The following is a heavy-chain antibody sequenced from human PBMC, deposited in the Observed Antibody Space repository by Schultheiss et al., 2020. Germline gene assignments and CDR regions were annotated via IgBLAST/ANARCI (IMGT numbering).Heavy chain of an antibody. CDR3: ARGRWGDAFDI. Sequence: GGSLRLSCAASGFTFSSYAMSWVRQAPGKGLEWVAVIWYDGSKKYYADSVKGRFTISRDNSKNTLYLQMNSLRAEDTAVYYCARGRWGDAFDIWGQGTMVTVSS. V-gene: IGHV3-33*08. D-gene: IGHD5-24*01. CDR1: GFTFSSYA. CDR2: IWYDGSKK. J-gene: IGHJ3*02.